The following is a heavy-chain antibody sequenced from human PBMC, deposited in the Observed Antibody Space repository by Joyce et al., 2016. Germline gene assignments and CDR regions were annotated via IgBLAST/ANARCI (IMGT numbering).Heavy chain of an antibody. D-gene: IGHD3-16*01. CDR2: ISPFNNNT. V-gene: IGHV1-18*01. CDR3: ARDREAYLDS. Sequence: QVQLVQSGPELKRPGASMRVSGKTSGYSFTYYGISWVRQVPGQGLEWLAWISPFNNNTNVARRFQGRVSMTTDTSTTTAYMELRSLKPDDTAFYYCARDREAYLDSWGQGTLVTVSS. J-gene: IGHJ4*02. CDR1: GYSFTYYG.